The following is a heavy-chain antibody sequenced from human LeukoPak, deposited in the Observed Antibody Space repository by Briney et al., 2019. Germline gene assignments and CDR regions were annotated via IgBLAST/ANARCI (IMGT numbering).Heavy chain of an antibody. J-gene: IGHJ4*02. CDR2: ISGSGGST. D-gene: IGHD2-2*01. V-gene: IGHV3-23*01. CDR3: AKDQYCTSTSCYVGY. Sequence: GGSLRLSCAVSGFTFSSYAMSWVRQAPGKGLEWVSGISGSGGSTYYADSVRGRFTISRDNSKNTLYLQMNSLRAEDTAVYYCAKDQYCTSTSCYVGYWGQGTLVTVSS. CDR1: GFTFSSYA.